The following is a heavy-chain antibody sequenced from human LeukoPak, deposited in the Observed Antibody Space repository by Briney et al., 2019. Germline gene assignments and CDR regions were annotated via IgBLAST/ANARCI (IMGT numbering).Heavy chain of an antibody. CDR1: GYTFTSYS. CDR2: INPHNGKT. V-gene: IGHV1-18*01. J-gene: IGHJ4*02. D-gene: IGHD3-22*01. CDR3: ARAIGFDY. Sequence: GSVKASCNASGYTFTSYSFSWVRQAPGQGLEWMGWINPHNGKTNDEQKLQGRVIMTTGTSTRTAYMELNSLRSDDAAVYYCARAIGFDYWGQGSLVTVSS.